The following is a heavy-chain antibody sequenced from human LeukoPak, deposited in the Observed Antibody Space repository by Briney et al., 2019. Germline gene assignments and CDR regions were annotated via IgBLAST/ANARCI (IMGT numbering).Heavy chain of an antibody. CDR3: AIDPNWGTHS. Sequence: GGSLRLSCAASGFTFSTYTMYWVRHPPGKRLEWVSIIGSSGGGIHYADSVKGRFTISRDNSKNALYLQVNSLRVEDTAVYYCAIDPNWGTHSWGQGVLVTVSS. CDR1: GFTFSTYT. V-gene: IGHV3-23*01. CDR2: IGSSGGGI. D-gene: IGHD7-27*01. J-gene: IGHJ4*02.